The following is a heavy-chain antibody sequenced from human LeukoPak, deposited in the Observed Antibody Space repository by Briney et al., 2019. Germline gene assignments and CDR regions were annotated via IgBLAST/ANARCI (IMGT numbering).Heavy chain of an antibody. CDR1: GYTFTSYY. D-gene: IGHD3-16*01. J-gene: IGHJ4*02. V-gene: IGHV1-46*01. CDR2: INPSGGTT. CDR3: ARGLKEGTMIPDY. Sequence: GASVKVSCKASGYTFTSYYMHWVRQAPGQGFEWMGIINPSGGTTTYAQKFQGRVTMTRDTSTSTVYMELSSLRSEDTAVYYCARGLKEGTMIPDYWGQGTLVTVSS.